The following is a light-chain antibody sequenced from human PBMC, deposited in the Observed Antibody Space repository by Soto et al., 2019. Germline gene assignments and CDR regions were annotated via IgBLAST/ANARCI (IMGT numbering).Light chain of an antibody. V-gene: IGKV3-20*01. CDR2: GAS. CDR1: QSVSSSY. CDR3: QQYGSSPRT. Sequence: VLAQSPATHKKSKGERATLSCRASQSVSSSYLAWYQQKPGQAPRLLIYGASSRATGIPDRFSGSGSGTDFTLTISRLEPEDFAVYYCQQYGSSPRTFGQGTKVDIK. J-gene: IGKJ1*01.